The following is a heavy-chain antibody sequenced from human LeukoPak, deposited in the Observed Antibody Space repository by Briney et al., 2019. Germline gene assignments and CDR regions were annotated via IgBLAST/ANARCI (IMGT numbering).Heavy chain of an antibody. D-gene: IGHD3-3*01. V-gene: IGHV3-7*01. CDR3: ARDLLEWLHYFDY. Sequence: GGSLRLSCAASGFTFSSYWMSWVRQAPGKGLQWVANIKQDGSEKYYVDSVKGRFTISRDNAKNSLYLQMNSLRAEDTAVYYCARDLLEWLHYFDYWGQGTLVTVSS. J-gene: IGHJ4*02. CDR1: GFTFSSYW. CDR2: IKQDGSEK.